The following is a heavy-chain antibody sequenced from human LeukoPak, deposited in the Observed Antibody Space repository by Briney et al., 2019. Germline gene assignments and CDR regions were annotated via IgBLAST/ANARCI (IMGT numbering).Heavy chain of an antibody. V-gene: IGHV1-69*13. CDR2: IIPIFGTA. CDR1: GGTFSSYA. CDR3: ARSSGAGYYYYGMDV. J-gene: IGHJ6*02. Sequence: SVKVSCKASGGTFSSYAISWVRQAPGQGLEWMGGIIPIFGTANYAQKFQDRVTITADESTSTAYMELSSLRSEDTAVYYCARSSGAGYYYYGMDVWGQGTTVTVSS. D-gene: IGHD1-26*01.